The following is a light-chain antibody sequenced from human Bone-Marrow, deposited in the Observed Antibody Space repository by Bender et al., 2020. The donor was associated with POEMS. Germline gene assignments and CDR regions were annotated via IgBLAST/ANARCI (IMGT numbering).Light chain of an antibody. V-gene: IGLV1-44*01. CDR3: AAWDDSLTGPV. J-gene: IGLJ3*02. Sequence: QSVLTQPPSASGTPGQRVTISCSGSSSNIGSNSVNWYQQVPGTAPKLLIYSNTQRPSGVPDRFSGSKSGPSASLAISGLQSEDEADYYCAAWDDSLTGPVFGGGTKLTVL. CDR1: SSNIGSNS. CDR2: SNT.